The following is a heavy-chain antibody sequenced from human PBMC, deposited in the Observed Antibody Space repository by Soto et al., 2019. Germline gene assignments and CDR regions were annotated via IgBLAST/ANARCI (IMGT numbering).Heavy chain of an antibody. Sequence: SETLSLTCAVSSGSISSSNWWSWVRQPPGKGLEWIGEIYHSGSTNYNPSLKSRVTISVDKSKNQFSLKLSSVTAADTAVYYCARVPRDYDILTGYYRGNWFDPWGQGTLVTVSS. V-gene: IGHV4-4*02. CDR1: SGSISSSNW. J-gene: IGHJ5*02. D-gene: IGHD3-9*01. CDR3: ARVPRDYDILTGYYRGNWFDP. CDR2: IYHSGST.